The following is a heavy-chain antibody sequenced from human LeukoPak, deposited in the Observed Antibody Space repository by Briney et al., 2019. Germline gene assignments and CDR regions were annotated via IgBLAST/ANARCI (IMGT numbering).Heavy chain of an antibody. Sequence: GSLRLSCAASGFTFRSYGMHWVRQAPDKGLEWVAQISYDGSYEFYGDSVKGRFTISRDNSRNTLYLQMNSLRAEDTAVYYCAKDRSTYNVLTDYQEKWGQGTLVSVSS. CDR3: AKDRSTYNVLTDYQEK. J-gene: IGHJ4*02. V-gene: IGHV3-30*18. CDR1: GFTFRSYG. CDR2: ISYDGSYE. D-gene: IGHD3-9*01.